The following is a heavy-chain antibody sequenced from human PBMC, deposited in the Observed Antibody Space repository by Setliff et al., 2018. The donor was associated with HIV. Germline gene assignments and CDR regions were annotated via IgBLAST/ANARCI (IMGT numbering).Heavy chain of an antibody. CDR2: MHSSGST. V-gene: IGHV4-4*09. CDR3: ARPIPYGLDWYFDL. Sequence: SETLSLTCTVSGGSISRYYWSWIRQSPGKGLEFIGYMHSSGSTNYNPSLETRVTLSVDTSKSQFSLKLTSVTASDTAMYYCARPIPYGLDWYFDLWGRGTLVTVSS. CDR1: GGSISRYY. J-gene: IGHJ2*01. D-gene: IGHD4-17*01.